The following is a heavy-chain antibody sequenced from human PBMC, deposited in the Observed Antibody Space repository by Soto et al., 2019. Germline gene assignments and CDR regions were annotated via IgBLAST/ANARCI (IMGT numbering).Heavy chain of an antibody. J-gene: IGHJ5*02. V-gene: IGHV4-4*02. Sequence: SETLSLTCAVSGGSISSSNWWSWVRQPPGKGLEWIGEIYHSGSTNYNPSLKSRVTISVDTSKNQFSLKLSSVTAADTAVYYCARRWVGYSSTSNWFDPWGQGTLVTVSS. CDR3: ARRWVGYSSTSNWFDP. D-gene: IGHD6-19*01. CDR1: GGSISSSNW. CDR2: IYHSGST.